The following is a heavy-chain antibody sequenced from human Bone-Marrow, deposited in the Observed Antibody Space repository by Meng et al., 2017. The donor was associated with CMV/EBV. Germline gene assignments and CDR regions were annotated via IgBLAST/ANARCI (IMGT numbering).Heavy chain of an antibody. Sequence: GESLKISCAASGFTFSSYSMNWVRQAPGKGLEWVSSISSSSSYIYYADSVKGRFTISRDNAKNTLYLQMNSLRAEDTAVYYCARDRRWVFGVVIYPYGMDVWGQGTTVTVSS. J-gene: IGHJ6*02. D-gene: IGHD3-3*01. CDR3: ARDRRWVFGVVIYPYGMDV. CDR1: GFTFSSYS. V-gene: IGHV3-21*01. CDR2: ISSSSSYI.